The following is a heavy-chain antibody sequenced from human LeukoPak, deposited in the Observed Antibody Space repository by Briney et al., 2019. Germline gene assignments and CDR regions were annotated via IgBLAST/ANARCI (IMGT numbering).Heavy chain of an antibody. J-gene: IGHJ4*02. CDR3: ARQRYSSSHFDY. Sequence: SETLSLTCTVSGGSISSSSYYWGWIRQPPGKGLEWIGSIYYSGSTYYNPSLESRVTISVDTSKNQFSLKLSSVTAADTAVYYCARQRYSSSHFDYWGQGTLVTVSS. CDR1: GGSISSSSYY. D-gene: IGHD6-6*01. CDR2: IYYSGST. V-gene: IGHV4-39*01.